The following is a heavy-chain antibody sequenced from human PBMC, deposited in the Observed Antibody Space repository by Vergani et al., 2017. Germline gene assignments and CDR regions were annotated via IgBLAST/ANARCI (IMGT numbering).Heavy chain of an antibody. CDR3: ARDIAVAGPRFDY. J-gene: IGHJ4*02. CDR2: ISYDGSNK. D-gene: IGHD6-19*01. CDR1: GFTFSSYA. Sequence: QVQLVESGGGVVQPGRSLRLSCAASGFTFSSYAMHWVRQAPGKGLEWVAVISYDGSNKYYADSVKGRFTISRDNSKNTLYLQMNSLRAEDTAVYYCARDIAVAGPRFDYWGQGTLVTVSS. V-gene: IGHV3-30-3*01.